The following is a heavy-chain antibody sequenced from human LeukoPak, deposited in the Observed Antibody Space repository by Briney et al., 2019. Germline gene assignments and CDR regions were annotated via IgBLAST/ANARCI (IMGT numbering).Heavy chain of an antibody. D-gene: IGHD6-19*01. Sequence: GESLKISCKGSGYSFTSYWIGWVRQMPGKGLEWMGIIYPGDSDTRYSPSFQGQVTISADKSISTAYLQWGSLKASDTAMYYCALTDPYSSGWYYFDYWGQGTLVTVSS. J-gene: IGHJ4*02. CDR1: GYSFTSYW. V-gene: IGHV5-51*01. CDR2: IYPGDSDT. CDR3: ALTDPYSSGWYYFDY.